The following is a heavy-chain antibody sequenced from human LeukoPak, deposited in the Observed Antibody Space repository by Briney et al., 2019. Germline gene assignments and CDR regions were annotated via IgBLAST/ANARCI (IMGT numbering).Heavy chain of an antibody. CDR1: GFTFSSYE. J-gene: IGHJ4*02. CDR2: ISSSGSTI. V-gene: IGHV3-48*03. Sequence: PGGSLRLSCAASGFTFSSYEMSWVRQAPGKGLEWVSYISSSGSTIYYADSVKGRFTISRDNAKNSLYLQMNSLRAEDTAVYYCARAGRYCSGGSPLGGCYFDYWGQGTLVTVSS. D-gene: IGHD2-15*01. CDR3: ARAGRYCSGGSPLGGCYFDY.